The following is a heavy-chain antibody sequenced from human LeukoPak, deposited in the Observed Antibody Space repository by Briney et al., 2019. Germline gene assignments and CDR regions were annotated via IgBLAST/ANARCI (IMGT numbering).Heavy chain of an antibody. J-gene: IGHJ4*02. V-gene: IGHV3-48*04. Sequence: PGGSLRLSCAASGFTFSSHSMNWVRQSPGKGLEWVSYVSSSGTTIYYADSVKGRFTISRDNAKNSLYLQMNSLRAEDTAVYYCARDQAVGASHFDYWGQGTLVTVSS. CDR1: GFTFSSHS. CDR3: ARDQAVGASHFDY. D-gene: IGHD1-26*01. CDR2: VSSSGTTI.